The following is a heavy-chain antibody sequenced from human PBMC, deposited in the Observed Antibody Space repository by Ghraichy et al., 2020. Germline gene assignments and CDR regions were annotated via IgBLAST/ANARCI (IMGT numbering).Heavy chain of an antibody. CDR3: AGFLEWLSSYNWFDP. CDR1: GFTFSSYS. D-gene: IGHD3-3*01. J-gene: IGHJ5*02. Sequence: GGSLRLSCAASGFTFSSYSMNWVRQAPGKGLEWVSSISSSSSYIYYADSVKGRFTISRDNAKNSLYLQMNSLRAEDTAVYYCAGFLEWLSSYNWFDPWGQGTLVTVSS. V-gene: IGHV3-21*01. CDR2: ISSSSSYI.